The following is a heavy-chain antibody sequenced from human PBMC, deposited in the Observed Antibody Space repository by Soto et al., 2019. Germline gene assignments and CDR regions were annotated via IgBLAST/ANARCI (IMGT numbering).Heavy chain of an antibody. D-gene: IGHD6-13*01. CDR2: ISAGGDLT. Sequence: PGGSLRLSCAATGFTFSSCAMSWVRQAPGKGLEWVSGISAGGDLTYYAGSVKGRFTISRDSSKDTLYLQMYSLRAEDTAVYYCAKRPLTAAGFDYWGQGTLVTVPQ. CDR1: GFTFSSCA. CDR3: AKRPLTAAGFDY. V-gene: IGHV3-23*01. J-gene: IGHJ4*02.